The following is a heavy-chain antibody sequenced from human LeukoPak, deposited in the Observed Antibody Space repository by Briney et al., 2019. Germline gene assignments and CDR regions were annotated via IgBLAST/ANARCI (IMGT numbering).Heavy chain of an antibody. CDR3: TTDAGATTLFDY. J-gene: IGHJ4*02. D-gene: IGHD1-26*01. Sequence: AGGALRLSCAASGFPFSNAWMSWVRQAPGKGLELVGRIKSKTDGGTTDYATPVKGRFTISRDDSKNTLYLQMNSLKTEDTAVYYCTTDAGATTLFDYWGQGTLVTVSS. CDR1: GFPFSNAW. CDR2: IKSKTDGGTT. V-gene: IGHV3-15*01.